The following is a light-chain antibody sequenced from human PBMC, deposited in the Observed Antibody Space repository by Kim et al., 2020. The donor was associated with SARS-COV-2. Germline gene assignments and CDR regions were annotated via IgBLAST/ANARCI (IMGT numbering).Light chain of an antibody. CDR1: QSICSY. Sequence: ASVGDRVTITCRASQSICSYLNWYQQKPGKAPKLLIYAASSLQSGVPSRFSGSGSGTDFTLTISSLQPEDFATYYCQQCDSTPFTFGQGTRVDIK. J-gene: IGKJ3*01. CDR2: AAS. CDR3: QQCDSTPFT. V-gene: IGKV1-39*01.